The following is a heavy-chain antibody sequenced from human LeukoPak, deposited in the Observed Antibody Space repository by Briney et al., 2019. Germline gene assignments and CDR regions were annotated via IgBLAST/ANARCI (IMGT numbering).Heavy chain of an antibody. D-gene: IGHD3-3*01. J-gene: IGHJ4*02. V-gene: IGHV4-34*01. Sequence: SETLSLTCAVYGGSFSGYYWSWIRQPPGKGLEWIGEINHSGSTNYNPSLKSRVTISVDTSKNQFSLKLSSVTAADTAVYYCARGGRSLRFLEWFDYWGQGTLVTVSS. CDR3: ARGGRSLRFLEWFDY. CDR1: GGSFSGYY. CDR2: INHSGST.